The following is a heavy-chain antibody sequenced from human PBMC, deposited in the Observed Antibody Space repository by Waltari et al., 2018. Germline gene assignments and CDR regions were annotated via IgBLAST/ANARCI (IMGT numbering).Heavy chain of an antibody. CDR3: ARDSPSGRELDY. V-gene: IGHV3-53*01. CDR1: GFTVTSHY. D-gene: IGHD3-10*01. CDR2: IYSGGST. Sequence: EVQLVESGGGLIQPGGSLRLSCAASGFTVTSHYISWVRQAPGKGLEWVSVIYSGGSTYYADSVKGRFTISRDNSKNTLYLQMSSLRAEDTAVYYCARDSPSGRELDYWGQGTLVTVSS. J-gene: IGHJ4*02.